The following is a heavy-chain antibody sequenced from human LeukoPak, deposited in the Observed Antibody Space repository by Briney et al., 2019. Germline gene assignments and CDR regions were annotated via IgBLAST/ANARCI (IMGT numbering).Heavy chain of an antibody. CDR2: ISWNSGSI. D-gene: IGHD3-22*01. J-gene: IGHJ3*02. Sequence: GRSLRLSCAASGFTFDDYAMHWVRQAPGKGLEWVSGISWNSGSIGYADSVKGRFTISRDNAKASLYLEMNSLRTEDTALYYCARGHYYDSSGYPGAFDIWGQGTMVTVPS. CDR1: GFTFDDYA. CDR3: ARGHYYDSSGYPGAFDI. V-gene: IGHV3-9*01.